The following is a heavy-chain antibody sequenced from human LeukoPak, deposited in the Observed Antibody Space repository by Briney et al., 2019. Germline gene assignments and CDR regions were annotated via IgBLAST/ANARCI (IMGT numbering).Heavy chain of an antibody. CDR2: IYQSGNT. V-gene: IGHV4-39*07. D-gene: IGHD2-15*01. Sequence: SETLSLTCTVSGGSISSSNYYWGWIRQPPGKGLEWIGSIYQSGNTYYNPSLKSRVTISVDTSNNQLSLRLRSVTAADTAVYYCARDVVAWNHAFDIWGQGTVVTVSS. CDR3: ARDVVAWNHAFDI. J-gene: IGHJ3*02. CDR1: GGSISSSNYY.